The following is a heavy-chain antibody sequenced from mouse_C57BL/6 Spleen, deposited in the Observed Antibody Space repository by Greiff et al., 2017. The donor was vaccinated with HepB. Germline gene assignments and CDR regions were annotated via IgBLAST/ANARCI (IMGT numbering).Heavy chain of an antibody. CDR3: ARARRWGLRHRYLDY. Sequence: VQLQQSGPELVKPGASVKISCKASGYSFTDYNMNWVKQSNGKSLEWIGVINPNYGTTSYNQKFKGKATLTVDQSSSAAYMRLNSLTSEDSAVYYCARARRWGLRHRYLDYWGQGTTLTVSS. J-gene: IGHJ2*01. D-gene: IGHD2-2*01. CDR1: GYSFTDYN. CDR2: INPNYGTT. V-gene: IGHV1-39*01.